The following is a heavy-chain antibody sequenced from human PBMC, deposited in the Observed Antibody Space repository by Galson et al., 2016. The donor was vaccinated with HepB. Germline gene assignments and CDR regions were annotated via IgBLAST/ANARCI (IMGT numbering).Heavy chain of an antibody. V-gene: IGHV3-9*01. CDR1: GFTFEDYA. CDR2: ISWNSGSI. D-gene: IGHD2-15*01. Sequence: SLRLSCAASGFTFEDYAMHWVRQAPGKGLEWVSGISWNSGSIGYADSVTGRFTLSSDNAKNSLYLQMNSLRVEDAAFYYCAKVRRIRSTAGMDVWGQGTTVTVSS. J-gene: IGHJ6*02. CDR3: AKVRRIRSTAGMDV.